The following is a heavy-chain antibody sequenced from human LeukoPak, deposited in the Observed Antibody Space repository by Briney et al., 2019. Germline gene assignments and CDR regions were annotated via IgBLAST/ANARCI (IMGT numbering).Heavy chain of an antibody. CDR3: ARAGGSVGWYGTIDS. D-gene: IGHD6-19*01. CDR1: GGSISSGSYY. Sequence: RPSQTLSLTCTVSGGSISSGSYYWTWIRQPAGKGLECIGHLYTSGTTSYNPSLQSRVTISADTSKHQFSLRLTSVTAADTAVYYCARAGGSVGWYGTIDSWGQGTLVTVSS. V-gene: IGHV4-61*09. CDR2: LYTSGTT. J-gene: IGHJ4*02.